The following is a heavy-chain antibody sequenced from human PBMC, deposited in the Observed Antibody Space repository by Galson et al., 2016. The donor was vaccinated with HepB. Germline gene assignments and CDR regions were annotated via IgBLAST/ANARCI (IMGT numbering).Heavy chain of an antibody. J-gene: IGHJ5*02. V-gene: IGHV1-69*05. CDR3: ARVFRHKNNDWFDP. D-gene: IGHD1/OR15-1a*01. Sequence: SVKVSCKASGCTFTSYSISWVRQAPGQGLEWMGSINPNFGPANYAQDFQDRVTITTDESTTTAYMELSSLRSEDTAVYYCARVFRHKNNDWFDPWGQGTPVTVSS. CDR1: GCTFTSYS. CDR2: INPNFGPA.